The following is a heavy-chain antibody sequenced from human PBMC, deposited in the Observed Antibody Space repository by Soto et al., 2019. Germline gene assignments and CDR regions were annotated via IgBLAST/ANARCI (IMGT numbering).Heavy chain of an antibody. V-gene: IGHV3-33*01. Sequence: QVQLVESGGGVVQPGRSLRLSCAASGFTFSSYGMHWVRQAPGKGLEWVAVIWYDGSNKYYADSVKGRFTISRDNSKNTLYLQMNSLSAVYTAVYYCAREAEPSGYSYGYGYYGMDVWGQGTTVTVSS. J-gene: IGHJ6*02. CDR2: IWYDGSNK. D-gene: IGHD5-18*01. CDR1: GFTFSSYG. CDR3: AREAEPSGYSYGYGYYGMDV.